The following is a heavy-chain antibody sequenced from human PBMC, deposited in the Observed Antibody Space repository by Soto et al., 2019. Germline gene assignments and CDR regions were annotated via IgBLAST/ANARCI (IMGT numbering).Heavy chain of an antibody. J-gene: IGHJ4*02. Sequence: QMQLQESGPGLVTPSETLSLSCTVSGASISNYYWNWIRQPPRKRLECIGYVSNSGTSSYNPSLKSRVTQSVDTSKNKLSVKLTSLTAADTAVYYCASYASWTYPVFEQWGRRTLVSVS. V-gene: IGHV4-59*01. CDR2: VSNSGTS. CDR3: ASYASWTYPVFEQ. D-gene: IGHD3-10*01. CDR1: GASISNYY.